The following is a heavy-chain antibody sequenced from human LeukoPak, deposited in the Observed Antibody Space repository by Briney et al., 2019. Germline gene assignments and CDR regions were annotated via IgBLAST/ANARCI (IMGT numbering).Heavy chain of an antibody. V-gene: IGHV1-69*10. CDR3: AKKSSVVVTAGDAFDI. D-gene: IGHD2-21*02. J-gene: IGHJ3*02. CDR2: IIPIFGIA. Sequence: SVKVSCKASGGTFISYAISWVRQAPGQGLEWMGRIIPIFGIANYAQKFQGRVTITADKSTSTAYMELSSLRSEDTAVYYCAKKSSVVVTAGDAFDIWGQGTMVTVSS. CDR1: GGTFISYA.